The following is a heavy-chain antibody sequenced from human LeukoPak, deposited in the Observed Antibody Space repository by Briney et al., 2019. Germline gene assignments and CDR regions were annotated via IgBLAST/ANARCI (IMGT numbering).Heavy chain of an antibody. CDR3: QYTNWNPTVFDY. D-gene: IGHD1-20*01. CDR2: IYYSGST. Sequence: SETLSLTCTVSGGSISSTNYYWGWIRQPPGKGLEWIGSIYYSGSTYYNPSLKSRVTISVDTSKNQFSLKLSSVTAADTAVYYCQYTNWNPTVFDYWGQGTLVTVSS. V-gene: IGHV4-39*01. CDR1: GGSISSTNYY. J-gene: IGHJ4*02.